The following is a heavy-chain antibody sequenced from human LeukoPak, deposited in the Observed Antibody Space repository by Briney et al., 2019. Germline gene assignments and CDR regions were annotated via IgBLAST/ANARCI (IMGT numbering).Heavy chain of an antibody. D-gene: IGHD3-16*01. J-gene: IGHJ4*02. CDR1: GFTFSNFA. CDR2: ISGSGDST. Sequence: GGSLRLSCAASGFTFSNFALSWVRQAPGKGLEWVSAISGSGDSTYYADSVKGRFTISRDNSKNSLYLQMNSLRAEDTAVYYCARSVYQPDFDYWGQGTLVTVSS. CDR3: ARSVYQPDFDY. V-gene: IGHV3-23*01.